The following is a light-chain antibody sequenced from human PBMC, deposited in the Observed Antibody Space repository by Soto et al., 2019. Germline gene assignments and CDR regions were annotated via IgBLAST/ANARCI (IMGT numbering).Light chain of an antibody. CDR1: QSISSW. CDR2: DAS. V-gene: IGKV1-5*01. CDR3: QQYGSSPPT. Sequence: DIQMTQSPSTLSASVGDRVTITCRASQSISSWLAWYQQKPGKAPKLLIYDASSRATGIPDRFSGSGSGTDFTLTISRLEPEDFALYYCQQYGSSPPTFGQGTKVDI. J-gene: IGKJ1*01.